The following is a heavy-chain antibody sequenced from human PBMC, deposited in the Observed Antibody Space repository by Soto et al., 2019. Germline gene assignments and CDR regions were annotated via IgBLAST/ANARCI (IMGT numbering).Heavy chain of an antibody. V-gene: IGHV3-23*01. J-gene: IGHJ4*02. CDR1: GFTFSSYA. Sequence: GGSLRLSCAASGFTFSSYAMSRVRQAPGKGLEWVSAISGSGGSTYYADSVKGRFTISRDNSKNTLYLQMNSLRAEDTAVYYCARSYSSSWSPFDYWGQGTLVTVSS. CDR3: ARSYSSSWSPFDY. CDR2: ISGSGGST. D-gene: IGHD6-13*01.